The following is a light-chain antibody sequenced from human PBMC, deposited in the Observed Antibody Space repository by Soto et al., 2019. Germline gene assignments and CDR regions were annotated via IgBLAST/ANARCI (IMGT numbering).Light chain of an antibody. CDR1: QSISSY. V-gene: IGKV1-39*01. J-gene: IGKJ4*01. Sequence: DIQMTQSPSSLSASVGDRVTITCRASQSISSYLNWYQQKPGKAPKLLIYAASSLHSGVPSRFSGSGSGTDFTLTISSLQPEDFATYYCQRSFRTPLTFGGGTKVEIK. CDR2: AAS. CDR3: QRSFRTPLT.